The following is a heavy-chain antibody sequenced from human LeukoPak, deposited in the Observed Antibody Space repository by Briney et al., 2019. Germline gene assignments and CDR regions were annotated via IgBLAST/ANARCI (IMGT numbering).Heavy chain of an antibody. CDR2: INHNGNVN. V-gene: IGHV3-7*03. D-gene: IGHD3-16*01. CDR3: ARGGGLDV. J-gene: IGHJ6*02. Sequence: GGSLRLSCAASGFTFNSYWMNWARQAPGKGLEWVASINHNGNVNYYVDSVKGRFTISRDNAKNSLYLQMSNLRAEDTAVYFCARGGGLDVWGQGATVTVSS. CDR1: GFTFNSYW.